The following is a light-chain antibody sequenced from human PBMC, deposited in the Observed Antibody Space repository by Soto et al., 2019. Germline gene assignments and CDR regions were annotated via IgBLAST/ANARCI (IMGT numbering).Light chain of an antibody. CDR2: KAS. CDR1: QSISTW. Sequence: DIQMTQSPSTLSASVGDRVTITCRASQSISTWLAWYQQKPGKAPKLLIYKASSLEGGVPSRFSGSGSGTEFTLTITSLQPDDFATYYCQQYKSYSRTFGQGTKLDIK. V-gene: IGKV1-5*03. J-gene: IGKJ2*01. CDR3: QQYKSYSRT.